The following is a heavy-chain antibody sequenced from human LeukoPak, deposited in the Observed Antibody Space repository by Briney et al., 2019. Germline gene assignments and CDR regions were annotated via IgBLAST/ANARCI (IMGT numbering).Heavy chain of an antibody. J-gene: IGHJ3*02. CDR2: IYHSGST. CDR3: ARGSYCSSTSCYAGAFDI. CDR1: GGSISSGGYY. V-gene: IGHV4-30-2*01. D-gene: IGHD2-2*01. Sequence: SETLSLTCTVSGGSISSGGYYWSWIRQPPGKGLEWIGYIYHSGSTYYNPSLKSRVTISVDRSKNQFSLKLSSVTAADTAVYYCARGSYCSSTSCYAGAFDIWGQGTMVTVSS.